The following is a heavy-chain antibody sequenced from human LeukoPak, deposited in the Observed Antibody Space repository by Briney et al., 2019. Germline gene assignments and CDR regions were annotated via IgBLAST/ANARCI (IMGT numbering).Heavy chain of an antibody. J-gene: IGHJ4*02. Sequence: GESLKISCKGSGYSLSSYWIAWVRQMPGKGLEWMGIIYLGDSDTRYSPSFQGQVTISADKSISTSYLQWSSLRASDTATYYCARSGGSGWDEGFDYWGQGTLVTVSS. V-gene: IGHV5-51*01. CDR1: GYSLSSYW. CDR3: ARSGGSGWDEGFDY. D-gene: IGHD6-19*01. CDR2: IYLGDSDT.